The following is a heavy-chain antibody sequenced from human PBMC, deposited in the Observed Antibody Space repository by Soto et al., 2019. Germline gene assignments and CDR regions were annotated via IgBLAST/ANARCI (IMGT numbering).Heavy chain of an antibody. J-gene: IGHJ6*03. CDR3: ARVFMSYYYYMDV. Sequence: GGSLRLSCVASGFTVSSNYMSWVRQAPGKGLEWVSVIYSGGSTYYADSVKGRFTISRDNSKNTLYLQMNSLRAEDTAVYYCARVFMSYYYYMDVWGKGTTVTVSS. CDR1: GFTVSSNY. CDR2: IYSGGST. V-gene: IGHV3-53*01. D-gene: IGHD3-16*01.